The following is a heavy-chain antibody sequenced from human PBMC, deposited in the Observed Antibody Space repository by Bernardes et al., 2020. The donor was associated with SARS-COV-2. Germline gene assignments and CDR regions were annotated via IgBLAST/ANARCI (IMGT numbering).Heavy chain of an antibody. V-gene: IGHV3-73*01. CDR2: LRSKANSYAT. Sequence: GYLRLSCSASGFTFIGSAMYWVRQASWKGLEWVGRLRSKANSYATAYAASVKGRFTISRDDSKNTAYLQMNSLKTEDTALYYCTRVPPYSNSWWDAFEIWGPGTMVTVSS. D-gene: IGHD6-13*01. CDR1: GFTFIGSA. CDR3: TRVPPYSNSWWDAFEI. J-gene: IGHJ3*02.